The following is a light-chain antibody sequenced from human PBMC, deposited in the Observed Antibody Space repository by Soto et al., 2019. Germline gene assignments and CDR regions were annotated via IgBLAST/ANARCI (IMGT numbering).Light chain of an antibody. V-gene: IGKV3-20*01. CDR1: QSVRSSY. CDR2: GAS. CDR3: QQYGGSKT. Sequence: EIVLTQSPGTLSLSPGERATLSCRASQSVRSSYLDWYQQKPGQAPRLLVYGASSRATGIQDSFSGSGSGTDFTLTISRLEPEDFAVYYCQQYGGSKTLGQGTKVEIK. J-gene: IGKJ1*01.